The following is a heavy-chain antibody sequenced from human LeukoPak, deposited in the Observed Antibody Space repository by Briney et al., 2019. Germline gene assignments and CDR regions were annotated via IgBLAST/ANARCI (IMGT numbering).Heavy chain of an antibody. CDR2: IIPIFGTA. D-gene: IGHD6-19*01. Sequence: SVKVSCKASGGTFSSYAISWVRQAPGQGLEWMGGIIPIFGTANYAQKFQGRVTITTDESTSTAYMELSSLRSEDTAVYYCARGPAVAGRTRYSYMDVWGKGTTVPVSS. CDR1: GGTFSSYA. V-gene: IGHV1-69*05. J-gene: IGHJ6*03. CDR3: ARGPAVAGRTRYSYMDV.